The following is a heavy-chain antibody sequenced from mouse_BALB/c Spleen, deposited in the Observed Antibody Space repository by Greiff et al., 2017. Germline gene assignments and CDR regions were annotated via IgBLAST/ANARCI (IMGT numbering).Heavy chain of an antibody. CDR2: ISYDGSN. CDR1: GYSITSGYY. Sequence: LEESGPGLVKPSQSLSLTCSVTGYSITSGYYWNWIRQFPGNKLEWMGYISYDGSNNYNPSLKNRISITRDTSKNQFFLKLNSVTTEDTATYYCARDGYYNYAMDYWGQGTSVTVSS. J-gene: IGHJ4*01. D-gene: IGHD2-3*01. CDR3: ARDGYYNYAMDY. V-gene: IGHV3-6*02.